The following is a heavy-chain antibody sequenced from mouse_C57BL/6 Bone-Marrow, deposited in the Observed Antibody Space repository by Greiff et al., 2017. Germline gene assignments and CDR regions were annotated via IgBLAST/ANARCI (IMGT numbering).Heavy chain of an antibody. CDR1: GFTFSDYG. J-gene: IGHJ2*01. CDR3: ATYYGSRDY. V-gene: IGHV5-17*01. Sequence: EVQLQESGGGLVKPGGSLKLSCAASGFTFSDYGMHWVRQAPEKGLEWVAYISSGSSTIYYADTVKGRFTISRDNAKNTLFLQMTSLRSEDTAMYYCATYYGSRDYWGQGTTLTVSS. CDR2: ISSGSSTI. D-gene: IGHD1-1*01.